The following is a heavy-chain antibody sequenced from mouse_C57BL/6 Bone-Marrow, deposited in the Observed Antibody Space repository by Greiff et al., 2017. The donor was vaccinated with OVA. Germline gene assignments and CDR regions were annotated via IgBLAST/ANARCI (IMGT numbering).Heavy chain of an antibody. J-gene: IGHJ4*01. D-gene: IGHD2-10*02. CDR2: IYPGSGST. Sequence: QVQLQQPGAELVKPGASVKMSCKASGYTFTSYWITWVKQRPGQGLEWIGDIYPGSGSTNYNEKFKSKATLTVDTSSSTAYMQLSSLTSEDSAVYYGARGTRYGNYGYAMDYWGQGTSVTVSS. CDR3: ARGTRYGNYGYAMDY. V-gene: IGHV1-55*01. CDR1: GYTFTSYW.